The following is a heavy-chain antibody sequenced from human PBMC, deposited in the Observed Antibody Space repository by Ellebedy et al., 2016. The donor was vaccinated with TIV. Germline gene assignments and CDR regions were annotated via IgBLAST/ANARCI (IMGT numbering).Heavy chain of an antibody. D-gene: IGHD3-10*01. V-gene: IGHV3-49*03. J-gene: IGHJ4*02. CDR3: TRQGVRGVSVSGY. CDR2: IRSKAYGGTT. Sequence: GGSLRLSXTASGFTFGDYAMSWFRQAPGKGLEWVGFIRSKAYGGTTEYAASVKGRFTISRDDSKSIAYLQMNSLKTEDTAVYYCTRQGVRGVSVSGYWGQGTLVTVSS. CDR1: GFTFGDYA.